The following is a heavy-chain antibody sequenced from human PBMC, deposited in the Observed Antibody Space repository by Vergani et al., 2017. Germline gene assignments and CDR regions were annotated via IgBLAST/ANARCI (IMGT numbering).Heavy chain of an antibody. CDR3: AREFYGSGSRTFDY. CDR1: GFTFSSYG. CDR2: IWYDGSNK. D-gene: IGHD3-10*01. V-gene: IGHV3-33*01. J-gene: IGHJ4*02. Sequence: QVQLVGSGGGVVQPGRSLRLSCAASGFTFSSYGMHWVRQAPGKGLEWVAVIWYDGSNKYYSDSVKGRFTISRDNSKNTLYLQMNSVSAEATAVYYCAREFYGSGSRTFDYWGQGPLVTVSS.